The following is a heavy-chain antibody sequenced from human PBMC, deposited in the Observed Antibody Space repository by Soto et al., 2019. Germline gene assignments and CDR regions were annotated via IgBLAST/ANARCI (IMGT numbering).Heavy chain of an antibody. V-gene: IGHV3-48*03. Sequence: GGSLRLSCAASGFTFSSYEMNWVRQAPGKGLEWVSYISSSGSTIYYADSVKGRFTISRDNAKNSLYLQMNSLRAEDTAVYYCERVGITIKYYYGMDVWGQGTLVTVSS. J-gene: IGHJ6*02. CDR2: ISSSGSTI. CDR3: ERVGITIKYYYGMDV. CDR1: GFTFSSYE. D-gene: IGHD3-3*01.